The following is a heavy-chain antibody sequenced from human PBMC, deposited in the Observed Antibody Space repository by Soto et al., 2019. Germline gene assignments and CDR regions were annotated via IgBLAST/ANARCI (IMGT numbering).Heavy chain of an antibody. CDR1: GGSISSYY. CDR2: IYYSGST. V-gene: IGHV4-59*01. J-gene: IGHJ4*02. CDR3: ARRRIVGAADFDY. Sequence: SETLSLTCTVSGGSISSYYWSWIRQPPGKGLEWIGYIYYSGSTNYNPSLKSRVTISVDTSKNQFSLKLSSVTVADTAVYYCARRRIVGAADFDYWGQGTLVTVS. D-gene: IGHD1-26*01.